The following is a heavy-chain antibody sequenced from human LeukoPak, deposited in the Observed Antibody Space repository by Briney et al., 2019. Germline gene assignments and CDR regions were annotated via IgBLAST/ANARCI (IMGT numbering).Heavy chain of an antibody. Sequence: ASVKVSCKASGFTFTSSAMQWVRQARGQRLEWIGWIVVGSGNTDYAQKFQERVTITRDMSTSTAYMELSSLRSEDTAVYYCARVGEYYYYYYMDVWGKGTTVTVSS. CDR3: ARVGEYYYYYYMDV. J-gene: IGHJ6*03. D-gene: IGHD2-21*01. CDR2: IVVGSGNT. V-gene: IGHV1-58*02. CDR1: GFTFTSSA.